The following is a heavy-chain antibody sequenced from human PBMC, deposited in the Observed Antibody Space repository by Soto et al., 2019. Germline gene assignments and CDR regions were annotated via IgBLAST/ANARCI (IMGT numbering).Heavy chain of an antibody. CDR1: GFTFSSYG. CDR3: AKEHGSSSPATAIDY. D-gene: IGHD6-13*01. Sequence: QVQLVESGGGVVQPGRSLRLSCAASGFTFSSYGMHWVRQAPGKGLEWVAVISYDGSNKYYADSVKGRFTISRDNSKNTLYLQMNSLRAEDTAVYYCAKEHGSSSPATAIDYWGQGTLVTVSS. J-gene: IGHJ4*02. CDR2: ISYDGSNK. V-gene: IGHV3-30*18.